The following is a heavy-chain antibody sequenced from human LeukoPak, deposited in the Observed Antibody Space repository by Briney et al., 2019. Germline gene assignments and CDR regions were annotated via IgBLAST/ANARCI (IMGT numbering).Heavy chain of an antibody. Sequence: GGSLRLSCAASGFTFSSYTMHWVRQAPGKGLEYVSAISSNGNSTYYANSVKGRFTISRDNSKNTLYLQMGSLRAEDMAVYYCARVIVSKSYLDCWGQGTLVTVSS. J-gene: IGHJ4*02. CDR2: ISSNGNST. D-gene: IGHD3-16*02. V-gene: IGHV3-64*01. CDR1: GFTFSSYT. CDR3: ARVIVSKSYLDC.